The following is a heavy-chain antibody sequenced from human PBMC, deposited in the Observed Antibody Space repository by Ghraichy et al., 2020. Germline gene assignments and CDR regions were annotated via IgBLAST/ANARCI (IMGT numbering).Heavy chain of an antibody. Sequence: GGSLRLSCAASGFIIDNYAMHWVRQAPGKGLEWVSGISWNSGNIGYADSVKGRFTISRDNAKNSLFLQMSSLRAEDTALYYCAKEWTPRTRTYHYGLDVWGQGTTVTVSS. CDR2: ISWNSGNI. CDR3: AKEWTPRTRTYHYGLDV. J-gene: IGHJ6*02. V-gene: IGHV3-9*01. CDR1: GFIIDNYA. D-gene: IGHD3-3*01.